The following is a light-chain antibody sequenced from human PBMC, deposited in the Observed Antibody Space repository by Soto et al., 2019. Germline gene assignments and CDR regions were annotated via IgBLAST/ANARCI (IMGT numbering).Light chain of an antibody. CDR3: QHYASYPWT. V-gene: IGKV1-5*01. CDR2: HAS. CDR1: QTSNNL. Sequence: DIQMTQSPSTLSASIGDRVTITCRASQTSNNLLAWYQQKPGKAPNLLIYHASNLENGVPSRFSGSAFGTEFTLTISSLQPDDFATYYCQHYASYPWTFGHGTKVDIK. J-gene: IGKJ1*01.